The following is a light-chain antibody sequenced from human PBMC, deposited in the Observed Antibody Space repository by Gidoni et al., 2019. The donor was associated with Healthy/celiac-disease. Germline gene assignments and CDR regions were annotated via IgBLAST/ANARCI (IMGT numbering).Light chain of an antibody. CDR2: KDS. Sequence: SYELTQPPSVSVSLGQMARITCSGEALPNKFAYWYQQKPGQFPVLVIYKDSERQSGIPERFSGSSSGTIVTLTISGVQAEDEADYYCLSADSSGTYLVVFGGGTKLTVL. V-gene: IGLV3-16*01. CDR1: ALPNKF. J-gene: IGLJ2*01. CDR3: LSADSSGTYLVV.